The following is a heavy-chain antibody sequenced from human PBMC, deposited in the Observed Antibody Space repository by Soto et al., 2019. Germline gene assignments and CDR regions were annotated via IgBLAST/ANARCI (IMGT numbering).Heavy chain of an antibody. D-gene: IGHD4-4*01. J-gene: IGHJ6*02. Sequence: QVQLVQSGAEVKKPGSSVRVSCKASGGTLRSHGINWVRQAPGQGLEWVGGIIPIFGSPRYAQKFQGRVTFTADESSITAYMELSSLRSEDTAVYYCAGTVKIPYYHGMDVWGQGTTVTVSS. CDR2: IIPIFGSP. CDR1: GGTLRSHG. V-gene: IGHV1-69*01. CDR3: AGTVKIPYYHGMDV.